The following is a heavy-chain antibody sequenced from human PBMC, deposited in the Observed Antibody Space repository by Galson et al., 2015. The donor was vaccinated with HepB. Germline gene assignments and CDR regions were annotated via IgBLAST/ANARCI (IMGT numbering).Heavy chain of an antibody. Sequence: CAISGDSVSSNSAAWNWIRRSPSRGLEWLGRTYYRSKWYSDYAVSVRSRITINPDTSKNQFSLQLKSVTPEDTAVYYCARVAGTIYYCGMDVWGQGTTVTVSS. V-gene: IGHV6-1*01. CDR1: GDSVSSNSAA. J-gene: IGHJ6*02. CDR3: ARVAGTIYYCGMDV. D-gene: IGHD6-19*01. CDR2: TYYRSKWYS.